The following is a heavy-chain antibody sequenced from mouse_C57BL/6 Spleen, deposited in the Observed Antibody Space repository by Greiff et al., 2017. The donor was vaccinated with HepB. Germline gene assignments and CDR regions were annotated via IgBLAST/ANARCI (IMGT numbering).Heavy chain of an antibody. CDR1: GYSITSGYY. Sequence: DVKLVESGPGLVKPSQSLSLTCSVTGYSITSGYYWNWIRQFPGNKLEWMGYISYDGSNNYNPSLKNRISITRDTSKNQFFLKLNSVTTEDTATYYCARNWDDYFDYWGQGTTLTVSS. D-gene: IGHD4-1*01. CDR2: ISYDGSN. CDR3: ARNWDDYFDY. V-gene: IGHV3-6*01. J-gene: IGHJ2*01.